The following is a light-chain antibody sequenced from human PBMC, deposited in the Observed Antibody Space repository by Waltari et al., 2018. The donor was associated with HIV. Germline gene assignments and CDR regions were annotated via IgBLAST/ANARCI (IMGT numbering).Light chain of an antibody. CDR2: DVS. J-gene: IGKJ5*01. Sequence: EIVLIQSPGTLSVSPGERATLSCRASQSVNSKLAWYQQKPGQAPSLLIFDVSTRATGIPARFTDSGSGTEFTLTISGLQSEDFAVYYCQQYYKWPLTFGQGTRLEIK. V-gene: IGKV3D-15*01. CDR1: QSVNSK. CDR3: QQYYKWPLT.